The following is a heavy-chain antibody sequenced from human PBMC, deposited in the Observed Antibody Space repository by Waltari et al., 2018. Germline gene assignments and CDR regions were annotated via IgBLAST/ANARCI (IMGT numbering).Heavy chain of an antibody. Sequence: EVQLVESGGGFLQPGGYLRLSCTASGFSFDTCAMSWVRQAPGKGLEWVSAISGSGGSTYYEDSVKGRFTISRDNSKNTLYLQMNNLSAEDTALYYCTKGATVTSATKYYYMDVWGKGTTVTVSS. CDR1: GFSFDTCA. D-gene: IGHD4-17*01. CDR3: TKGATVTSATKYYYMDV. J-gene: IGHJ6*03. V-gene: IGHV3-23*04. CDR2: ISGSGGST.